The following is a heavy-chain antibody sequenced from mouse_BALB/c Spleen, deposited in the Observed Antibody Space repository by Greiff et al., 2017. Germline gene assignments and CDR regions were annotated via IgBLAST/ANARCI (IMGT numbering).Heavy chain of an antibody. CDR2: IGSANGTT. CDR1: GFYFTDTY. Sequence: EVQLQQSGAELVKPGASVKLSCTASGFYFTDTYMHWVKQRPGQGLEWIGRIGSANGTTNYDPKFQGKATFTVDTSSNTAYMQLNSLTSEDTAVYYCARRVYDAMDYWGQGTSVTVSS. CDR3: ARRVYDAMDY. V-gene: IGHV14-3*02. J-gene: IGHJ4*01.